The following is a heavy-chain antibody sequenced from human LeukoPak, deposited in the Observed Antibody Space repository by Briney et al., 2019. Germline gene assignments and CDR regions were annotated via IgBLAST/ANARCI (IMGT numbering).Heavy chain of an antibody. CDR1: GFTFSSYW. D-gene: IGHD1-26*01. J-gene: IGHJ4*02. CDR2: IKQDGSEK. Sequence: EGSLRLSCAASGFTFSSYWMSWVRQAPGKGLEWVANIKQDGSEKYYVDSVKGRFTISRDNAKNSLYLQMNSLRAEDTAVYYCARETGMGASTAQFDYWGQGTLVTVSS. V-gene: IGHV3-7*01. CDR3: ARETGMGASTAQFDY.